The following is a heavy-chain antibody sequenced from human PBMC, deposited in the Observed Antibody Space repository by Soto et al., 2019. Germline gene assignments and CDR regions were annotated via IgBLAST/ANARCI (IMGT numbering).Heavy chain of an antibody. CDR2: IYPADSDT. CDR1: GYSFTTSW. D-gene: IGHD5-12*01. CDR3: ARSGYSSHGMDV. V-gene: IGHV5-51*01. J-gene: IGHJ6*02. Sequence: GESLKISCKGSGYSFTTSWIGWVRQMPGKGLQWMGIIYPADSDTRYSPSFQGQVTISADKSSGTAYLQGSSLKASDTAMYYCARSGYSSHGMDVWGQGTTVTVSS.